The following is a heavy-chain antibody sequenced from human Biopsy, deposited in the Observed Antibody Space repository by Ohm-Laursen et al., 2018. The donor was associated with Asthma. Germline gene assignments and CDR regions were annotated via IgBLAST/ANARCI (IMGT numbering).Heavy chain of an antibody. Sequence: GTLSLTCIVSGDAMSTSGSYWGWIRQSPGKGLEWIGSTYYSGRTYYNPSLESRVTISADTSKNHFSLKVTSVTAADTAVYYCARAVSSSSYWYFDLWGRGDLVTVSS. CDR3: ARAVSSSSYWYFDL. CDR1: GDAMSTSGSY. CDR2: TYYSGRT. V-gene: IGHV4-39*02. D-gene: IGHD6-6*01. J-gene: IGHJ2*01.